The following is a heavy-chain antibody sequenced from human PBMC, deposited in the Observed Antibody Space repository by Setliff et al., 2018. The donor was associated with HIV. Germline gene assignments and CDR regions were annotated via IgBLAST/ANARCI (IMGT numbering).Heavy chain of an antibody. Sequence: PGESLKISCKGSGYTFDNYWISWVRQMPGKGLEWMGIIYPGDSETRYSPSVQGQVIISVDKSTTTAYLQLNSLRASDTAMYYCARGRQWLVHDAFDIWGQGTMVTVSS. CDR1: GYTFDNYW. V-gene: IGHV5-51*01. D-gene: IGHD6-19*01. CDR3: ARGRQWLVHDAFDI. J-gene: IGHJ3*02. CDR2: IYPGDSET.